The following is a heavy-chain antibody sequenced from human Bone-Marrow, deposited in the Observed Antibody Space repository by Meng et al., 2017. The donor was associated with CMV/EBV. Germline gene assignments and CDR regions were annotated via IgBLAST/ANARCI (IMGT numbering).Heavy chain of an antibody. Sequence: GESLKISCAASGFTFSSYAMHWVRQAPGKGLEWVAFIRYDGSKEFYADSVKGRFTVSRDNSRNTLLLQMNSLRAEDTAVYYCVKELHRRIFDYWGQGTLVTVSS. V-gene: IGHV3-30*02. J-gene: IGHJ4*02. CDR3: VKELHRRIFDY. CDR2: IRYDGSKE. CDR1: GFTFSSYA.